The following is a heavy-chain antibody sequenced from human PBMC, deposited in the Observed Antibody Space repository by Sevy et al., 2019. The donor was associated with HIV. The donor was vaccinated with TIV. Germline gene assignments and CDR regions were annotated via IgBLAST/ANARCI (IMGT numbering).Heavy chain of an antibody. D-gene: IGHD3-10*01. J-gene: IGHJ6*02. CDR3: AKDSPDSGSYYSRSYYYYYYGMDV. V-gene: IGHV3-23*01. CDR1: GFTFSSYA. Sequence: GGSLRLSCAASGFTFSSYAMSWVRQAPGKGLEWVSAISGSGGGTYYADSVKGRFTISRDNSKNTLYLQMNSLRAEDMAVYYCAKDSPDSGSYYSRSYYYYYYGMDVWGQGTTVTVSS. CDR2: ISGSGGGT.